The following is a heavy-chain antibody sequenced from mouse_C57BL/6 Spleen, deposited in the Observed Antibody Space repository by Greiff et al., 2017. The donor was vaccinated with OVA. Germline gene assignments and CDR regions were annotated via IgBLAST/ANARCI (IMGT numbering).Heavy chain of an antibody. V-gene: IGHV1-26*01. J-gene: IGHJ2*01. CDR1: GYTFTDYY. D-gene: IGHD1-1*01. Sequence: EVQLQQSGPELVKPGASVKISCKASGYTFTDYYMNWVKQSHGKSLEWIGDINPNNGGTSYNQKFKGKATLTVDKSSSTAYMELRSLTSEDSAVYYCAREEFYYGSSYFDYWGQGTTLTVSS. CDR3: AREEFYYGSSYFDY. CDR2: INPNNGGT.